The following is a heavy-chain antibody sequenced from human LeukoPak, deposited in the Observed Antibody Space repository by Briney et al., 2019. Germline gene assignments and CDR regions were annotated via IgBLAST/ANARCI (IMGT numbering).Heavy chain of an antibody. V-gene: IGHV3-21*04. Sequence: GGSLRLSCAASGFTFSSYSMNWVRQAPGKGLEWVSSISGRSTHIYYADSVKGRFTISRDNAKNSLYLQMNSLRAEDTALYHCARNNGMDVWGQGTTVIVSS. CDR3: ARNNGMDV. CDR1: GFTFSSYS. CDR2: ISGRSTHI. J-gene: IGHJ6*02.